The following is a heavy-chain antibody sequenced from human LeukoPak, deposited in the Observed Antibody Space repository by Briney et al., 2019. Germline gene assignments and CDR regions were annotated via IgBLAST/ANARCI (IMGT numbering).Heavy chain of an antibody. J-gene: IGHJ4*02. CDR3: ARLRHYYDSSGYYCPPCFYFDY. CDR1: GGSFSGYY. D-gene: IGHD3-22*01. Sequence: SETLSLTCAVYGGSFSGYYWSWIRQPPGKGLEWIGSIYYSGSTYYNPSLKSRVTISVDTSKNQFSLKLSSVTAADTAVYYCARLRHYYDSSGYYCPPCFYFDYWGQGTLVTVSS. V-gene: IGHV4-34*01. CDR2: IYYSGST.